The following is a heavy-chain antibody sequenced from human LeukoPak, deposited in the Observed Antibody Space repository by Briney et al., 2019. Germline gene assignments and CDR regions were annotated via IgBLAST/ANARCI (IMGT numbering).Heavy chain of an antibody. CDR3: ARVIVGATTDYYYYYMDV. CDR1: GFTFSSYS. J-gene: IGHJ6*03. D-gene: IGHD1-26*01. V-gene: IGHV3-21*04. Sequence: SGGSLRLSCAASGFTFSSYSMNWVRQAPGKGLEWVSSISSSSSYIYYADSVKGRFTISRDSAKNSLYLQMSSLRAEDTALYHCARVIVGATTDYYYYYMDVWGKGTTVTISS. CDR2: ISSSSSYI.